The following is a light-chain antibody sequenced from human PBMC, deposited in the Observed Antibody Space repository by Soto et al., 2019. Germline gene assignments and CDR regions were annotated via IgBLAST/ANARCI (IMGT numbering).Light chain of an antibody. CDR2: DAS. CDR3: QQRNNWPPEIT. Sequence: EIVLPQSPATLSLSPGERATLSCRASQNISIYLAWYQQKPGQAPRLLIYDASNRATGIPARFSGSGSGTDFTLTISRLEPEDFAVYYCQQRNNWPPEITVGQGTRLEIK. V-gene: IGKV3-11*01. J-gene: IGKJ5*01. CDR1: QNISIY.